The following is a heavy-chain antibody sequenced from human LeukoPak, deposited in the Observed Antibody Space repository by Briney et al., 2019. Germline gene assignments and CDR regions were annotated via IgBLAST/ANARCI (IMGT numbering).Heavy chain of an antibody. CDR2: ITYSGSI. J-gene: IGHJ4*02. V-gene: IGHV4-34*01. Sequence: PSETLSLTCAVYGGSFSGKYWTWIRRPPGKGLEWIGEITYSGSIYYKPSLKSRVTISVDTSKNQFSLKLNSVTAADTAMYYCARDLMTWGQGTLVAVSS. CDR1: GGSFSGKY. CDR3: ARDLMT.